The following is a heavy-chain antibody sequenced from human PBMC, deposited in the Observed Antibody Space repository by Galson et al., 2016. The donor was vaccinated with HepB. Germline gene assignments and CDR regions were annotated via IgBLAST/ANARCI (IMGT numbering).Heavy chain of an antibody. CDR1: GLTFNSYA. CDR3: PKVYYGSGSYHSNYFDY. D-gene: IGHD3-10*01. J-gene: IGHJ4*02. Sequence: SLRLSCAGSGLTFNSYAMHWVRQAPGKGLEWVSGLRGSGSSTFYADSVKGRFTISRDKSKNTVFLQMNSLRVEDTAIYYCPKVYYGSGSYHSNYFDYWGQGTLVTVSS. CDR2: LRGSGSST. V-gene: IGHV3-23*01.